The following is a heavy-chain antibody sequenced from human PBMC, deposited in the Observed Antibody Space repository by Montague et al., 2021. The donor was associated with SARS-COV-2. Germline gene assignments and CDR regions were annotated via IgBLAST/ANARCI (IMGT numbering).Heavy chain of an antibody. Sequence: SETLSLTCTVSGASISSRNYYWGWIRQPPGKGLEWIGSIYYSGSTYYNPSLKSRVTISVDTSKNQFSLKLTSVTAADTAVYYCARGGRQQQVRFSGMDVWGQGTTVTVSS. J-gene: IGHJ6*02. CDR2: IYYSGST. V-gene: IGHV4-39*07. CDR3: ARGGRQQQVRFSGMDV. D-gene: IGHD6-13*01. CDR1: GASISSRNYY.